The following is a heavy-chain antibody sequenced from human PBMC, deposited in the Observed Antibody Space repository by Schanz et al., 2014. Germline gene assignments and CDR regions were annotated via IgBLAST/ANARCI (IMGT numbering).Heavy chain of an antibody. D-gene: IGHD2-21*01. J-gene: IGHJ4*02. CDR2: LSANGDST. V-gene: IGHV3-64*01. CDR1: GFTLSNYA. CDR3: ARKSLVSAHYDS. Sequence: VRLVESGGGVVQPGGSLRLSCAAPGFTLSNYAMHWVRQTPDKGLEWVSGLSANGDSTFYSSSVKGRFTISRDISKNTLYLQMGSLRAEDVAVYYCARKSLVSAHYDSWGQGTLVTVSS.